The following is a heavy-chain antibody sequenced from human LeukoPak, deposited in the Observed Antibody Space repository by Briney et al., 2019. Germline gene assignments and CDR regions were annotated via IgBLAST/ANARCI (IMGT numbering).Heavy chain of an antibody. D-gene: IGHD2-2*01. CDR3: ARDTLTSYCSSTSCFTYYYYYMDV. CDR2: IYYSGST. J-gene: IGHJ6*03. V-gene: IGHV4-59*08. CDR1: GGSISSYY. Sequence: SETLSLTCTVSGGSISSYYWSWIRQPPGKGLEWIGYIYYSGSTNYNPSLKSRVTISVDTSKNQFSLKLSSVTAADTAVYYCARDTLTSYCSSTSCFTYYYYYMDVWGKGTTVTVSS.